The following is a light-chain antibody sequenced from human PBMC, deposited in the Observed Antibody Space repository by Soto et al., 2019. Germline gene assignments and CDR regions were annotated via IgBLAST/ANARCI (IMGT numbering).Light chain of an antibody. CDR1: QSVSSN. CDR2: GAS. V-gene: IGKV3-15*01. J-gene: IGKJ4*01. CDR3: QQYNNWPPLT. Sequence: EIVMTQSPATLSVSPGERATLSCRASQSVSSNLAWYQQKPGKAPRLLIYGASTRATGIPARFSGSGSWTEFTLTISSLQSEDVAVYYCQQYNNWPPLTFGGGTKVEIK.